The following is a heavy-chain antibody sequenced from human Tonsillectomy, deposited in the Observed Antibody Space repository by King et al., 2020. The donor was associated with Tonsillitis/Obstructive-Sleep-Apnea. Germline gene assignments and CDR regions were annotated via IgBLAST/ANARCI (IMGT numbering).Heavy chain of an antibody. CDR2: ISWNSGSV. D-gene: IGHD2-8*01. J-gene: IGHJ6*03. CDR3: AKGMDFYYMDV. CDR1: GLTFDDYA. Sequence: VQLVESGGGLAQPGRSLRVSCTASGLTFDDYAMHWVRHAPGKGLEWVSGISWNSGSVGFADTVKGRFTISRDNAKNSLYLQMNSLRAEDTALYYCAKGMDFYYMDVWGKGTTVTVSS. V-gene: IGHV3-9*01.